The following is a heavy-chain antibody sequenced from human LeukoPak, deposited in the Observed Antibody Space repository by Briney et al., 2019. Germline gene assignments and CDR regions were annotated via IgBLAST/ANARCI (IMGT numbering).Heavy chain of an antibody. V-gene: IGHV4-39*07. CDR2: IYYSGST. Sequence: QPSQTLSLTCTVSGVSISSSSYYWGWIRQPPGKGLEWIGSIYYSGSTYYNPSLKSRVTISVDTSKNQFSLKLSSVTAADTAVYYCARDPITMVRGVHLLTDYWGQGTLVTVSS. J-gene: IGHJ4*02. D-gene: IGHD3-10*01. CDR1: GVSISSSSYY. CDR3: ARDPITMVRGVHLLTDY.